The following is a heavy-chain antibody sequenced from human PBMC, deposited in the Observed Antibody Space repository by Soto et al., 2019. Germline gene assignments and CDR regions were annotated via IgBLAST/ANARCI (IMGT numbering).Heavy chain of an antibody. D-gene: IGHD6-13*01. CDR3: AKHSWLIDY. V-gene: IGHV3-23*01. CDR1: GFTFSSYA. Sequence: GESLKISCAASGFTFSSYAMSWVRQAPGKGLEWVSAISGSGGSTYYADSVKGRFTISRDNSKNTLYLQMNSLRAEDTAVYYCAKHSWLIDYWGQGTLVTVSS. CDR2: ISGSGGST. J-gene: IGHJ4*02.